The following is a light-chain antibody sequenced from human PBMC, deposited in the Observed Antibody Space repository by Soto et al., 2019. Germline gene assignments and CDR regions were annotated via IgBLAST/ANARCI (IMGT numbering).Light chain of an antibody. CDR1: QAISSH. V-gene: IGKV1-9*01. CDR3: QQLNSYPHT. Sequence: DIQLTQSPSFMYASVGGRVTITCRASQAISSHLAWYQQKPGKAPNLLIYGASTLQSGVPSRFSGSESETQCMLTTSSLQPEDFATYYCQQLNSYPHTFGRGTKVDIK. J-gene: IGKJ3*01. CDR2: GAS.